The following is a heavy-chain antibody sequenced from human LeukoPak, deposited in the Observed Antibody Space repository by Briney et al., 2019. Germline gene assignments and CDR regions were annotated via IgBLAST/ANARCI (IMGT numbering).Heavy chain of an antibody. D-gene: IGHD4-17*01. Sequence: GGSLRLSCAASGFTFSSYAMHWVRQAPGKGLEWVAVISYDGSNKYYADSVKGRFTISRDNSKNTLYLQMNSLRAEDTAAYYCAREAGSAVGSTDFDYWGQGTLVTVSS. J-gene: IGHJ4*02. V-gene: IGHV3-30-3*01. CDR3: AREAGSAVGSTDFDY. CDR2: ISYDGSNK. CDR1: GFTFSSYA.